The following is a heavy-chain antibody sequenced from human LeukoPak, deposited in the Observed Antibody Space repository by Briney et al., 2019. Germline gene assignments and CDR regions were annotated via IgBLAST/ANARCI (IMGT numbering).Heavy chain of an antibody. V-gene: IGHV3-48*01. CDR1: GFNFIDYS. CDR3: ARDNYAGANWFDP. Sequence: GGSLRLSCAASGFNFIDYSMNWVRQAPGKGLEWISYIGISSGNTKYADSVKGRFAISRDKARNSLYLQMNSLRVEDTAVYYCARDNYAGANWFDPWGQGTLVTVSS. D-gene: IGHD1-7*01. CDR2: IGISSGNT. J-gene: IGHJ5*02.